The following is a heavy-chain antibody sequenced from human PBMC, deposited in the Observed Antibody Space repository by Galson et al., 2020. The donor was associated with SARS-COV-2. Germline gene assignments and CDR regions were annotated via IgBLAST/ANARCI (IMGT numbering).Heavy chain of an antibody. Sequence: ASVKVSCKASGYTFTSYGISWVRQAPGQGLEWMGWISGYNGNTNFEQKVRDRVTLSTDTSTSTAFLELKSLRNDDTAVYYCVRDGSGGWRSDSFDSWGQGTMVTVSS. CDR3: VRDGSGGWRSDSFDS. CDR2: ISGYNGNT. J-gene: IGHJ3*02. CDR1: GYTFTSYG. V-gene: IGHV1-18*04. D-gene: IGHD1-26*01.